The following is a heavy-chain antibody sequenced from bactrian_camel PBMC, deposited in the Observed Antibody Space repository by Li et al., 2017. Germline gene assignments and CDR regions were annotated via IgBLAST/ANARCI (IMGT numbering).Heavy chain of an antibody. V-gene: IGHV3S25*01. D-gene: IGHD3*01. CDR2: IDGGGGSS. Sequence: QLVESGGGSVQAGGSLRLSCAASEDRYSRYCMGWFRQAPGKEREGVAVIDGGGGSSHYADSVKGRFTISRDNAKNTVNLQMNSLKSEDTALYWCTTDPSRVGIWGQGTQVTVS. CDR1: EDRYSRYC. CDR3: TTDPSRVGI. J-gene: IGHJ4*01.